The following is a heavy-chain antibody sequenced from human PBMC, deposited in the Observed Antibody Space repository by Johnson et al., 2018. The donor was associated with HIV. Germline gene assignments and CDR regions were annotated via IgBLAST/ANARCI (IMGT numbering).Heavy chain of an antibody. D-gene: IGHD3-22*01. CDR1: GFTFSDYY. CDR3: AKDLIPTMIVVVISRSAFDI. CDR2: ISGSGGTI. J-gene: IGHJ3*02. Sequence: QVHLVESGGGLVKPGGSLRLSCVASGFTFSDYYMTWIRQAPGKGLEWVSYISGSGGTIYSADSVQGRFTISRDNARNSLYLQMNSLRVEDTAVYYCAKDLIPTMIVVVISRSAFDIWGQGTMVTVSS. V-gene: IGHV3-11*04.